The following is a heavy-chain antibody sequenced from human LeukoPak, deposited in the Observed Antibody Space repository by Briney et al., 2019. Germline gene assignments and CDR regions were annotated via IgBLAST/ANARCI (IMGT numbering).Heavy chain of an antibody. CDR3: ARVGTANYYDSSGYLDI. Sequence: SETLSLTCTVSGGSFSSYYWSWIRQPPGKGLEWIGYICYSGSTNYNPSRERRITISVDTSKNQFSLKLSSVTAADTAVYYCARVGTANYYDSSGYLDIWGQGTMVTVSS. V-gene: IGHV4-59*01. D-gene: IGHD3-22*01. CDR2: ICYSGST. CDR1: GGSFSSYY. J-gene: IGHJ3*02.